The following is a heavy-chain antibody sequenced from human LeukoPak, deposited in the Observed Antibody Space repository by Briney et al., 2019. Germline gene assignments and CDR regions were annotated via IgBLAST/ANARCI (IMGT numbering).Heavy chain of an antibody. Sequence: GGSLRLPCAASGFTFSSYSMNWVRQAPGKGLEWASSISSSSNYIYYADSVKGRFTISRDNAKNSLYLQMNSLRAEDTAVYYCARYTTYYYDSSGYYSSALDYWGQGTLVTVSS. CDR1: GFTFSSYS. D-gene: IGHD3-22*01. V-gene: IGHV3-21*01. J-gene: IGHJ4*02. CDR2: ISSSSNYI. CDR3: ARYTTYYYDSSGYYSSALDY.